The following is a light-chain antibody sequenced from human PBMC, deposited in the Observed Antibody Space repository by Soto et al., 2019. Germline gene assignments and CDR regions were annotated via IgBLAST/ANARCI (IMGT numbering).Light chain of an antibody. V-gene: IGLV2-18*02. CDR2: EVT. CDR1: SIDVGSDKR. J-gene: IGLJ3*02. Sequence: QSALTQPPSVSGSPGQSVTISCTGSSIDVGSDKRVSWYQQPPGTAPKLIIYEVTNRPSGVPDRFSGSKSGNTASLTISGLQAEDEADYYCSSFTTSSTWVFGGGTKLTVL. CDR3: SSFTTSSTWV.